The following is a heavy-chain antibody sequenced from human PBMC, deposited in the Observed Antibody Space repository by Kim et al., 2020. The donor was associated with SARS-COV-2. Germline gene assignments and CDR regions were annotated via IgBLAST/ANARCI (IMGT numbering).Heavy chain of an antibody. CDR1: GFTFSSYA. Sequence: GGSLRLSCTASGFTFSSYAIHWVRQTPGKGLEWVAVITYNGKHKDYVDSVKGRFTISRDNSKDTVYLQMNSLRTEDSAVYYCAKDIDACFSHLYFDYWG. V-gene: IGHV3-30*04. CDR2: ITYNGKHK. CDR3: AKDIDACFSHLYFDY. J-gene: IGHJ4*01. D-gene: IGHD1-26*01.